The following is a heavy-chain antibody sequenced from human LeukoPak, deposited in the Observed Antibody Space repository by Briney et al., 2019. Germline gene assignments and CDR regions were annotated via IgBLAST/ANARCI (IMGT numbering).Heavy chain of an antibody. J-gene: IGHJ4*02. CDR1: GFIFSDYG. D-gene: IGHD1-1*01. Sequence: ARSLRLSCAVSGFIFSDYGFHWVRQAPGKGLEWVAVTRFDGSIKQYADSVKGRFTISRDDSKNTLYLQMNFLKSEDTAVYYCARWGGTRQYYFDYWGQGTLVTVSS. CDR2: TRFDGSIK. V-gene: IGHV3-33*01. CDR3: ARWGGTRQYYFDY.